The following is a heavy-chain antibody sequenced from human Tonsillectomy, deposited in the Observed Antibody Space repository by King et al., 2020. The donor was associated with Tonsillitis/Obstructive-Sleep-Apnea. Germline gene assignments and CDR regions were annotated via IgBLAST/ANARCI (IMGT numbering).Heavy chain of an antibody. Sequence: QLVQSGAEVKKPGESLKISCKGSGYSFTSYWIGWVRQMPGKGLEWMGNIYPGDSDTRYSPSFQGQVTIPADKSISTAYLQWGSLKASDTAMYYCPSHYDFWSGYSDDAFDIWGQGTMVTVSS. D-gene: IGHD3-3*01. V-gene: IGHV5-51*01. CDR2: IYPGDSDT. CDR3: PSHYDFWSGYSDDAFDI. J-gene: IGHJ3*02. CDR1: GYSFTSYW.